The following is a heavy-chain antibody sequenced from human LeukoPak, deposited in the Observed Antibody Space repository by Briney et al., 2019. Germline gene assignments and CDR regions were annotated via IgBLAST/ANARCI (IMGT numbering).Heavy chain of an antibody. J-gene: IGHJ4*02. D-gene: IGHD5-24*01. CDR3: ARAELMATITYFDY. Sequence: GGSLRPSCAASGFTFSDYYMSWIRQAPGKGLEWVSYISSSGSTIYYADSVKGRFTISRDNAKNSLYLQMNSLRAEDTAVYYCARAELMATITYFDYWGQGTLVTVSS. V-gene: IGHV3-11*01. CDR2: ISSSGSTI. CDR1: GFTFSDYY.